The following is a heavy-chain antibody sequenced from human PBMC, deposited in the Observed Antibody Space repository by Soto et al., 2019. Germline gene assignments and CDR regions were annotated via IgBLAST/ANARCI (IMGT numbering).Heavy chain of an antibody. V-gene: IGHV3-23*01. CDR1: GFSFSDYA. D-gene: IGHD6-13*01. J-gene: IGHJ6*02. Sequence: TGGSLRLSCAASGFSFSDYAMSWVRQAPGKGLEWVSAISGSGGSTYYADSVKGRFTISRDNSKNTLYLQMNSLRAEDTAVYYCAKDRDHSSSWYPNYYYYGMDVWGQGTTVTVSS. CDR3: AKDRDHSSSWYPNYYYYGMDV. CDR2: ISGSGGST.